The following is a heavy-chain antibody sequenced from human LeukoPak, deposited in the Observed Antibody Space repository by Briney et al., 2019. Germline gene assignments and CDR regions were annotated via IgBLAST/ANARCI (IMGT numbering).Heavy chain of an antibody. J-gene: IGHJ5*02. CDR3: ARRHYEMRFDP. Sequence: SETLYLTRTVSGGSLSSSNYYWGWIRQPPGKGLEWIGSIFYSGNTYYNPSLKSRVTISIDTSKNQFSLKLSSVTAADTAVYYCARRHYEMRFDPWGQGTLVTVSS. CDR2: IFYSGNT. CDR1: GGSLSSSNYY. V-gene: IGHV4-39*01. D-gene: IGHD3-3*01.